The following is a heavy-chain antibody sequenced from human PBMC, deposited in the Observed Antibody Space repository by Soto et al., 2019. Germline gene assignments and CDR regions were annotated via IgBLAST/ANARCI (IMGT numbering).Heavy chain of an antibody. D-gene: IGHD6-6*01. V-gene: IGHV3-23*01. J-gene: IGHJ5*02. CDR3: VKGQQFVRRVWFDP. CDR2: ISGSGGST. CDR1: GFTFSSYA. Sequence: EVQLLESGGGLVQPGGSLRLSCAASGFTFSSYAMNWVRQAPGKGLEWVSTISGSGGSTYYADSVKGRFTISRDNSKNTLYLQMNSLRVEDTAVYYCVKGQQFVRRVWFDPWGQGNLVTVSS.